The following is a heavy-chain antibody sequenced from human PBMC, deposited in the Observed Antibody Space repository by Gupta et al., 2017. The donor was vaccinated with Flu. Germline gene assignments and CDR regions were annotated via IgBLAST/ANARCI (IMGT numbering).Heavy chain of an antibody. Sequence: EVQLVESGGGLVQPGGSLRLSCAASGFTVSSNYMRWVRQAPGKGLEWVSVIYSGGSTYDADSVKGRFTISRDNSKNTLYLQMNSLRAEDTAVYYCARDREAGYGMDVWGQGTTVTVSS. CDR1: GFTVSSNY. J-gene: IGHJ6*02. CDR2: IYSGGST. D-gene: IGHD1-26*01. CDR3: ARDREAGYGMDV. V-gene: IGHV3-66*02.